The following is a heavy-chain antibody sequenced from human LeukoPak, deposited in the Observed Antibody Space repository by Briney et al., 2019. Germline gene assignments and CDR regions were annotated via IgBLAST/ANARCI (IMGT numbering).Heavy chain of an antibody. Sequence: VASVKVSCKTSGYTFTSYYVHWVRPAPGQGLEWMGIINPSGGSTSYAQKFQGRVTMTRDTSTSTVYMELSSLRSEDTAVYYCATDWPVDGDYSFDYWGQGTLVTVSS. CDR3: ATDWPVDGDYSFDY. CDR2: INPSGGST. J-gene: IGHJ4*02. CDR1: GYTFTSYY. V-gene: IGHV1-46*01. D-gene: IGHD4-17*01.